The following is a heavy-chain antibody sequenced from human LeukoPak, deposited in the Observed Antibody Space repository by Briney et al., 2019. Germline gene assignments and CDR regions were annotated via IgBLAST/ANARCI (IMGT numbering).Heavy chain of an antibody. CDR3: ARDGGNSGIGFDP. D-gene: IGHD4-23*01. J-gene: IGHJ5*02. Sequence: ASVKVSCKASGYTFTGYYMHWVRQAPGQGLEWMGRINASSGGTNYAQNFQGRVTMTRDTSISTAYMELNRLRSDDTAVYYCARDGGNSGIGFDPWGQGTLVTVSS. V-gene: IGHV1-2*06. CDR2: INASSGGT. CDR1: GYTFTGYY.